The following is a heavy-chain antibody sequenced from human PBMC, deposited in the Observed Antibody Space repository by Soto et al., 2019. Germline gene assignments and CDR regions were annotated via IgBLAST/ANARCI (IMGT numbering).Heavy chain of an antibody. V-gene: IGHV1-46*01. D-gene: IGHD2-8*01. CDR3: ARDKSGCTFYHYFGMDV. CDR2: VNPSDGST. Sequence: ASVKVSCKASGYTFTSYYIHWVRQAPGQGLEWMAMVNPSDGSTSYAQRFQGRVTMTRDTSTSTVYMELSSLRSEDTAMYYCARDKSGCTFYHYFGMDVWGQGTTVTVSS. CDR1: GYTFTSYY. J-gene: IGHJ6*02.